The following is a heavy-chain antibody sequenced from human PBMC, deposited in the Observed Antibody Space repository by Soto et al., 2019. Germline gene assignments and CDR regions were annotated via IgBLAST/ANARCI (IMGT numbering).Heavy chain of an antibody. J-gene: IGHJ1*01. D-gene: IGHD6-19*01. CDR2: ISIRSSLI. CDR1: GFSFSSHS. Sequence: PGKSLRLSCAASGFSFSSHSFNWVRQAPGEGREWVAYISIRSSLILYRDSVRGRFVISRKNAMNSMYLQMNRTRDEDTAIYYCARERGEYDSGWYIDRWGQGTPVTVSS. V-gene: IGHV3-21*06. CDR3: ARERGEYDSGWYIDR.